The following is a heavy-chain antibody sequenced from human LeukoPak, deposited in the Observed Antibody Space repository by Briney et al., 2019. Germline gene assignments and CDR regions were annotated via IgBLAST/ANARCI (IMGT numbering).Heavy chain of an antibody. V-gene: IGHV4-59*01. CDR3: ARGGRGTGTTVDY. Sequence: PSETLSLTCTVSGGSISGYYWIWIRQPPGRGLEWSAYMYHSGTTNYNPSLKSRVTMSVDTSKNQFSLKLSSVTAADTAVYYCARGGRGTGTTVDYWGQGTLVTVSS. CDR1: GGSISGYY. D-gene: IGHD1-7*01. CDR2: MYHSGTT. J-gene: IGHJ4*02.